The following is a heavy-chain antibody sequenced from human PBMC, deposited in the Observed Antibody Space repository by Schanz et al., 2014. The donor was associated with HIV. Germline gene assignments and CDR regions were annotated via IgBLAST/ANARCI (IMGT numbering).Heavy chain of an antibody. CDR1: GFTLQSFT. Sequence: GQLGGSGGGLVKPGGSPGLSCAASGFTLQSFTKNWARHSPGKGLEWISTISGTNIFYADSVIARFTVTRDDAQNSLHLHMNSLRDEDTAVYYCARSPFNAMDVWGQGTPVTVSS. CDR2: ISGTNI. V-gene: IGHV3-21*01. CDR3: ARSPFNAMDV. J-gene: IGHJ6*02.